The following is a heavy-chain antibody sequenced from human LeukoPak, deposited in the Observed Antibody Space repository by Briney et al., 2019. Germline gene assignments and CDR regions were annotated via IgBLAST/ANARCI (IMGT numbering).Heavy chain of an antibody. D-gene: IGHD1-26*01. Sequence: SETLSLTCAVYGGSFSGYYRSWIRQPPGKGLERIGEINHSGSTNYNPSLKSRVTISVDTSKNQFSLKLSSVTAADTAVYYCASATNARGTSIDYWGQGTLVTVSS. CDR2: INHSGST. V-gene: IGHV4-34*01. CDR1: GGSFSGYY. CDR3: ASATNARGTSIDY. J-gene: IGHJ4*02.